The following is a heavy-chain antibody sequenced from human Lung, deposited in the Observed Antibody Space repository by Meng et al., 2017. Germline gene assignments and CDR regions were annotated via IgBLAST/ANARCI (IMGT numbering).Heavy chain of an antibody. Sequence: QVQLGKYGADAKKPGASMKVSCKASGYIFTNYDISWVRQAPGQGLEWMGWISVKNGEAKYPQNFQGRVTMTTDTTTSTAYMELRSLTSDDTAVYYCARYVPNGSFWYFDFWGRGTLVTVSS. CDR2: ISVKNGEA. J-gene: IGHJ2*01. CDR3: ARYVPNGSFWYFDF. D-gene: IGHD6-13*01. CDR1: GYIFTNYD. V-gene: IGHV1-18*01.